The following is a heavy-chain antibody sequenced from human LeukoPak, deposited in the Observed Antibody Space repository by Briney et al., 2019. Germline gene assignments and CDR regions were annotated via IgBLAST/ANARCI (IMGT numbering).Heavy chain of an antibody. V-gene: IGHV5-51*01. J-gene: IGHJ4*02. CDR3: ATGGIYSSNFDY. CDR1: EYSFTTYW. CDR2: IYPGDSDT. D-gene: IGHD5-18*01. Sequence: GESLKISCKGSEYSFTTYWIVWVRQMPGKGLEWMGIIYPGDSDTRYSPSFQGQVTISVDKSISTAYLQWSSLKASDTAVYYCATGGIYSSNFDYWGQGTLVTVSS.